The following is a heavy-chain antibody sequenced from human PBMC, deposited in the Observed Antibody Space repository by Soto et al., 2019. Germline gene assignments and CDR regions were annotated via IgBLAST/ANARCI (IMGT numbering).Heavy chain of an antibody. CDR2: ISGSGGST. J-gene: IGHJ4*02. V-gene: IGHV3-23*01. Sequence: ETLSLTCAASGFTFSSYAMSWVRQAPGKGLEWVSAISGSGGSTYYADSVKGRFTISRDNSKNTLYLQMNSLRAEDTAVYYCAKTAFQLVVAATPSFDYWGQGTPVTVSS. CDR3: AKTAFQLVVAATPSFDY. D-gene: IGHD2-15*01. CDR1: GFTFSSYA.